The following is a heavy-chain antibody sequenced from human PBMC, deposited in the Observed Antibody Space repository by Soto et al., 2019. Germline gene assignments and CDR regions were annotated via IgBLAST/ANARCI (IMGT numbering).Heavy chain of an antibody. V-gene: IGHV1-18*01. CDR2: ISAYNGNT. CDR1: GYTFTSYG. D-gene: IGHD4-4*01. Sequence: QVQLVLSGAEVKKPGASVKVSCKASGYTFTSYGISWVRQAPGQGLERMGWISAYNGNTNYAQKLQGRVTMTTDTSTSTAYMELRSLRSDDTAVYYCAREPMTTVPTNWFDPWGQGTLVTVSS. CDR3: AREPMTTVPTNWFDP. J-gene: IGHJ5*02.